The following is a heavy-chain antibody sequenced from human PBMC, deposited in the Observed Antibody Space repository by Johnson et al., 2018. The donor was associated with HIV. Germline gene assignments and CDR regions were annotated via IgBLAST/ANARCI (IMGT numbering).Heavy chain of an antibody. Sequence: QVQLVESGGGVVQPGRSLRLSCAASGFTFSSYAMHWVRQAPGKGLEWVAFIRYDGSNKNYADSVKGRFTISRDNSKNTLYLQMNSLRAEDTAVYYCARDLAALDAFDIWGQGTMVTVSS. CDR3: ARDLAALDAFDI. V-gene: IGHV3-30*04. J-gene: IGHJ3*02. CDR1: GFTFSSYA. CDR2: IRYDGSNK. D-gene: IGHD6-6*01.